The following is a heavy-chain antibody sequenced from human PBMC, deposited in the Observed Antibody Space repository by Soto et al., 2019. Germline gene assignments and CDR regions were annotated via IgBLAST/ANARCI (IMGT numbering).Heavy chain of an antibody. J-gene: IGHJ4*02. CDR1: GFTFSTNA. CDR3: ANVGYDTHGYYLRSIDY. D-gene: IGHD2-2*03. Sequence: GGSLRLSCAASGFTFSTNAMSWVRQAPGMGLEFVSLISGSGNTIYYADSVKGRFTISRDNSKNTVSLQMNSLRAEDTAVYYCANVGYDTHGYYLRSIDYWGQGTLVTVSS. V-gene: IGHV3-23*01. CDR2: ISGSGNTI.